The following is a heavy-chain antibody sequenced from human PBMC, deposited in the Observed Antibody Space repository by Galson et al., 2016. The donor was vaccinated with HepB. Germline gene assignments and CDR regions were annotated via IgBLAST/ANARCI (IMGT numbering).Heavy chain of an antibody. J-gene: IGHJ4*02. D-gene: IGHD3-22*01. V-gene: IGHV1-18*01. Sequence: SVKVSCKASGYTFTSYGISWVRQAPGQGLEWMGWISAYNGNTNYAQKLQGRVTMTTDTSTSTAYMELRRLRSDDTAVYYCARVPLPYYYDSSGPFDSWGQGTLVTVSS. CDR2: ISAYNGNT. CDR3: ARVPLPYYYDSSGPFDS. CDR1: GYTFTSYG.